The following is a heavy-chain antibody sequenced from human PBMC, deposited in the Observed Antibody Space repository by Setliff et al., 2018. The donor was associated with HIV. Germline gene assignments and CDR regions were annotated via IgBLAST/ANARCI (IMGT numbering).Heavy chain of an antibody. J-gene: IGHJ4*02. V-gene: IGHV4-39*02. Sequence: SETLSLTCTVSDASISTSNFLWGWIRQSPGKGLEWIGSFYETGYTYYNPSLKSRVIISLDTSKNHLSLKLMSVTAADTAVYYCARESTDSSGYYRGYFDYWGQGTLVT. CDR1: DASISTSNFL. CDR2: FYETGYT. CDR3: ARESTDSSGYYRGYFDY. D-gene: IGHD6-19*01.